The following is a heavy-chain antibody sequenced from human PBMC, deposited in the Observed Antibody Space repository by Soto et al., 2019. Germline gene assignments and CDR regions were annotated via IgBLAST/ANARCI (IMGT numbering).Heavy chain of an antibody. Sequence: PGGSLRLSCAASGFTFSSYAMHWVRQAPGKGLEWVAVISYDGSNKYYADSVKGRFTISRDNSKNTLYLQMNSLRAEDTAVYYCARENYRRYCTNGVCESFDYWGQGTLVTVSS. V-gene: IGHV3-30-3*01. CDR2: ISYDGSNK. CDR1: GFTFSSYA. CDR3: ARENYRRYCTNGVCESFDY. D-gene: IGHD2-8*01. J-gene: IGHJ4*02.